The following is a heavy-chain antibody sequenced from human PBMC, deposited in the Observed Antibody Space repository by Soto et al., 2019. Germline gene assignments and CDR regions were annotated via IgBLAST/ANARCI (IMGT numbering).Heavy chain of an antibody. CDR1: GFSLNTSGVG. Sequence: QITLKESGPTLVKPTQTLTLTCTFSGFSLNTSGVGVGWIRQPPGKALAWLGLIYWDDEKCYKPSLKRRLTITKDTSKHQVVLTMTDMDPVDTATYHCAHFGGNDLWSGYPFDYWGQGTLVTVSS. J-gene: IGHJ4*02. CDR2: IYWDDEK. CDR3: AHFGGNDLWSGYPFDY. D-gene: IGHD3-3*01. V-gene: IGHV2-5*02.